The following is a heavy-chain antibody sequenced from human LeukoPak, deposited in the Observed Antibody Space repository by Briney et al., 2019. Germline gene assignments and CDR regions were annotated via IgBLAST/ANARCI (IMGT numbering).Heavy chain of an antibody. V-gene: IGHV3-23*01. D-gene: IGHD6-19*01. CDR3: AKDISGWYWFDP. Sequence: GGSLRLSCAASGLTFSSYAMSWVRQAPGKGLEWVSAISGSGGSTYYADSVKGRFTISRDNSKNTLYLQMNSLRAEDTAVYYCAKDISGWYWFDPWGQGTLVTVSS. CDR2: ISGSGGST. CDR1: GLTFSSYA. J-gene: IGHJ5*02.